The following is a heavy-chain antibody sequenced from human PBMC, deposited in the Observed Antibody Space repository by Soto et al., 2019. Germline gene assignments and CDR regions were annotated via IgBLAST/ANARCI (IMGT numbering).Heavy chain of an antibody. CDR1: GFTFSSYG. Sequence: GGSLRLSCAASGFTFSSYGMHWVRQGPGKGLEWVAVMWYDGSNKYYADSVKGRCTISRDNSKNTLYLQMNSLRAADTAVYSCARAIVFQWLDYGGQGTLVTVS. CDR3: ARAIVFQWLDY. D-gene: IGHD6-19*01. V-gene: IGHV3-33*01. J-gene: IGHJ4*02. CDR2: MWYDGSNK.